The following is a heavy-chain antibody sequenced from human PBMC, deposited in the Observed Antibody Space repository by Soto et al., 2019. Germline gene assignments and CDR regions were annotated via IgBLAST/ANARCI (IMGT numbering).Heavy chain of an antibody. J-gene: IGHJ3*02. CDR3: AREGLYGSIQDNTFDI. D-gene: IGHD6-19*01. CDR1: GYTFNRHD. Sequence: QVQLVQSGAEVKRSGASVRISCKASGYTFNRHDINWVRQATGQGPEWIGWMNPNSGNTGYAQKFQGRVTMTRDSSITTACMDLSSLTSEDTAIYYCAREGLYGSIQDNTFDIWGQGTMVSVSS. CDR2: MNPNSGNT. V-gene: IGHV1-8*01.